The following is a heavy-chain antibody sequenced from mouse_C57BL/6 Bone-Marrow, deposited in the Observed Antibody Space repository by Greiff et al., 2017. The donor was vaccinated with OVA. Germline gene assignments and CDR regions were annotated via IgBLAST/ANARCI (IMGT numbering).Heavy chain of an antibody. CDR1: GYTFTDYY. V-gene: IGHV1-26*01. CDR2: INPNNGGT. Sequence: EVQLQQSGPELVKPGASVKISCKASGYTFTDYYMNWVKQSHGKSLEWIGDINPNNGGTSYNQKFKGKATLTVDKSSSTAYMELRSLTSEDSAVYYCARSITTAGDWGQGTLVTVSA. D-gene: IGHD1-2*01. J-gene: IGHJ3*01. CDR3: ARSITTAGD.